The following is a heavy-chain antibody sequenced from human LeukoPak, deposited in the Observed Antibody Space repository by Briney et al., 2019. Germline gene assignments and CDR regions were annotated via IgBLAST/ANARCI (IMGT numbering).Heavy chain of an antibody. D-gene: IGHD4-17*01. CDR2: ISTNGGST. CDR1: GFTFSSYG. CDR3: ARGTSTTVTIFDY. V-gene: IGHV3-64*01. J-gene: IGHJ4*02. Sequence: GGSLRLSCAASGFTFSSYGMHWVRQAPGKGLEYVSAISTNGGSTYYANSVKGRFTISRDNSKNTLYLQMGSLRVEDMAVYYCARGTSTTVTIFDYWGQGTLVTVSS.